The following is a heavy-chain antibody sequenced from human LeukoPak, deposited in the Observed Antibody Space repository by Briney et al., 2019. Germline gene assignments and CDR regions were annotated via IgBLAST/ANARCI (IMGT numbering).Heavy chain of an antibody. V-gene: IGHV1-2*02. Sequence: GASVKVSCKAPGYTFTGYYMHWVRQAPGQGLEWMGWINPNSGGANYAQKFQGRVTMTRNTSISTAYMELSRLSSDGTAVYYCARGMLRGYSYLLAYWGQGTLVTVSS. CDR3: ARGMLRGYSYLLAY. J-gene: IGHJ4*02. CDR1: GYTFTGYY. D-gene: IGHD5-18*01. CDR2: INPNSGGA.